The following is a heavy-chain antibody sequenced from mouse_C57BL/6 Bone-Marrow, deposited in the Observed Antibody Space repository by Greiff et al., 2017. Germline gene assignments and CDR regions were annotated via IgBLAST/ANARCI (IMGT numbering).Heavy chain of an antibody. J-gene: IGHJ4*01. CDR1: GFTFSDYG. CDR3: ARSSTGDAMDY. Sequence: EVMLVESGGGLVKPGGSLKLSCAASGFTFSDYGMHWVRQAPEKGLEWVAYISSGSSTIYYADTVKGRFPISRDNAKNTLFLQMTSLRSEDTAMYYCARSSTGDAMDYWGQGTSVTVSS. CDR2: ISSGSSTI. V-gene: IGHV5-17*01. D-gene: IGHD1-1*01.